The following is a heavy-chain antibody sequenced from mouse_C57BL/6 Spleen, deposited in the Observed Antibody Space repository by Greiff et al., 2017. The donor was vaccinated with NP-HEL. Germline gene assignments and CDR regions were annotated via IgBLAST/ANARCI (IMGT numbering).Heavy chain of an antibody. V-gene: IGHV1-55*01. CDR3: ARAYYSISNYFDY. CDR1: GYTFTSYW. J-gene: IGHJ2*01. Sequence: QVQLQQPGAELVKPGASVKMSCKASGYTFTSYWITWVKQRPGQGLEWIGDIYPGSGSTNYNEKFKSKATLTVDKSSSTAYMQLSSLTSEDSAVYYCARAYYSISNYFDYWGQGTTLTVSS. D-gene: IGHD2-5*01. CDR2: IYPGSGST.